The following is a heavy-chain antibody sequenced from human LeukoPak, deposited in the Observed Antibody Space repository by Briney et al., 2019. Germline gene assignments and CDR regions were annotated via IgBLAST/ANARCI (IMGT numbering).Heavy chain of an antibody. Sequence: GGSLRLSCAASGFTFSDYWMSLVRQAPGKGLEWVANIKQDGTEKNYLDSVKGRFILSRDNAKNSLYLQLNYLRADDTAVYYCARDSRRVGATGGSDLWGQGTLVTVSS. CDR3: ARDSRRVGATGGSDL. J-gene: IGHJ5*02. CDR1: GFTFSDYW. CDR2: IKQDGTEK. D-gene: IGHD1-26*01. V-gene: IGHV3-7*03.